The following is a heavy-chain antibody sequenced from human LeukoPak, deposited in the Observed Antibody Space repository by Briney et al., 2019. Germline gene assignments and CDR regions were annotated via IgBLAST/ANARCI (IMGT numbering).Heavy chain of an antibody. D-gene: IGHD3-9*01. CDR1: GGSISSYY. V-gene: IGHV4-59*01. CDR2: IYYSGST. CDR3: AGNTYYDIPGGMDV. Sequence: SETLSLTCTVSGGSISSYYWSWIRQPPGKGLEWIGYIYYSGSTNYNPSLKSRVTISVDTSKNQFSLKLSSVTAADTAVYYCAGNTYYDIPGGMDVWGKGTTVTVSS. J-gene: IGHJ6*04.